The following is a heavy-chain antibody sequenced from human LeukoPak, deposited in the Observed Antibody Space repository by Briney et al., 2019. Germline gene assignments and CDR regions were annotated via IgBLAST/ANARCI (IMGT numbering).Heavy chain of an antibody. CDR1: GFTFSSYS. Sequence: GGSLRLSCAASGFTFSSYSMDWVRQAPGKGLEWVSSISGSSTYIYYADSVKGRFTISRDNAKNSLYLQMNSLRAEDTAVYYCARVAIFFYMDVWGKGTTVTVSS. CDR3: ARVAIFFYMDV. D-gene: IGHD3-3*01. V-gene: IGHV3-21*01. CDR2: ISGSSTYI. J-gene: IGHJ6*03.